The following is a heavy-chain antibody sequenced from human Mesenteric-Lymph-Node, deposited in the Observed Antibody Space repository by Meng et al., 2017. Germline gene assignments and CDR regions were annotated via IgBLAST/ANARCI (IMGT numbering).Heavy chain of an antibody. CDR2: IYYSGST. CDR3: ARDRSSSWFGWFDP. V-gene: IGHV4-31*03. CDR1: GGSISSGGYY. Sequence: QVQLQESGPGLWKPSQTLSLTCTVSGGSISSGGYYWSWIRQHPGKGLEWIGYIYYSGSTYYNPSLKSRVTTSVDTSKNQFSLKLSSVTAADTAVYYCARDRSSSWFGWFDPWGQGTLVTVSS. J-gene: IGHJ5*02. D-gene: IGHD6-13*01.